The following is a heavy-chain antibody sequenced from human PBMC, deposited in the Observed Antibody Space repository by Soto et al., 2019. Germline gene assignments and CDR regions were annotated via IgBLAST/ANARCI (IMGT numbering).Heavy chain of an antibody. V-gene: IGHV4-30-4*01. CDR3: ARTNYDSSGYYPSLFDY. D-gene: IGHD3-22*01. J-gene: IGHJ4*02. CDR2: IYYSGST. Sequence: TLSLTCTVSGGSISSGDYYWSWIRQPPGKGLEWIGYIYYSGSTYYNPSLKSRVTISVDTSKNQFSLKLSSVTAADTAVYYCARTNYDSSGYYPSLFDYWGQGTLVTV. CDR1: GGSISSGDYY.